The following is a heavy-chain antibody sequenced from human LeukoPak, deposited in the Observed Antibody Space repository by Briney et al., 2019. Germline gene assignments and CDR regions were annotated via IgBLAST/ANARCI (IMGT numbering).Heavy chain of an antibody. CDR2: IYYSGST. J-gene: IGHJ3*02. Sequence: SETLSLTRTVSGGSISPYYWSWIRQSPGKGLVWIGYIYYSGSTNYNPSLKSRVTISVDMSKNQVSLKLSSVTAADTALYYCARHFTYYYDSSGYPRDAFDIWGQGTMVPVSS. D-gene: IGHD3-22*01. V-gene: IGHV4-59*08. CDR1: GGSISPYY. CDR3: ARHFTYYYDSSGYPRDAFDI.